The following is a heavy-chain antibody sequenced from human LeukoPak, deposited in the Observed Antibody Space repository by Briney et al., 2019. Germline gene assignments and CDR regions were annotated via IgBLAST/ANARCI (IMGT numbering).Heavy chain of an antibody. J-gene: IGHJ2*01. D-gene: IGHD2-21*01. Sequence: AETLSLTCGVSGGSITTGHWWTWVRQPPGKGLEWIGEIIHSGSTDYNPSLKSRVTISVDKSRNQFSLNLIFVTAADTAVYYCARDHMVRSGYFDLWGRGTLVTVSS. CDR1: GGSITTGHW. CDR2: IIHSGST. CDR3: ARDHMVRSGYFDL. V-gene: IGHV4-4*02.